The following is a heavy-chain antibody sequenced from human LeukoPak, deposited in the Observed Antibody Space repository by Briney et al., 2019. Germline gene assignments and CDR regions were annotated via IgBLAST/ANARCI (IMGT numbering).Heavy chain of an antibody. CDR1: GFTFSSYS. CDR3: ASLPGYDILTGYSLPAY. J-gene: IGHJ4*02. D-gene: IGHD3-9*01. CDR2: ISSSSSTI. Sequence: GGSLRLSCAASGFTFSSYSMNWVRQAPGKGLEWVSYISSSSSTIYYADSVKGRFTISRDNAKNSLYLQMNSLRAEDTAVYYCASLPGYDILTGYSLPAYWGQGTLVTVSS. V-gene: IGHV3-48*04.